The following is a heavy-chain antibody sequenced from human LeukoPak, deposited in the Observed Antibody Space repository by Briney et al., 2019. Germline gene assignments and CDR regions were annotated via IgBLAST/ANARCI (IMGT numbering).Heavy chain of an antibody. CDR2: INPNSVGT. D-gene: IGHD1-1*01. CDR1: GYSFTGYY. Sequence: GASVKVSCKASGYSFTGYYMHWVRQAPGQGLEWMGRINPNSVGTNYAQKFQGRVTMTRDTSISTAYMELTRLRSDDTAVYYCAKPQGGGSSDWRFDLWGRGTLVSVSS. V-gene: IGHV1-2*06. CDR3: AKPQGGGSSDWRFDL. J-gene: IGHJ2*01.